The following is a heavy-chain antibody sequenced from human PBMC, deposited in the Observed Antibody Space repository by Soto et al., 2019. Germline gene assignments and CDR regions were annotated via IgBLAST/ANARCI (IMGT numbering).Heavy chain of an antibody. CDR3: ASRVRGYCSGGSCYSRYYGMDV. J-gene: IGHJ6*02. CDR2: IYHSGST. Sequence: SETLSLTCAVSGGSINSSNWWSWVRQPPGKGLEWIGEIYHSGSTNYNPSLKSRVTISVDKSKNQFSLKLSSVTAADTAVYYCASRVRGYCSGGSCYSRYYGMDVWGQGTTVTVSS. V-gene: IGHV4-4*02. D-gene: IGHD2-15*01. CDR1: GGSINSSNW.